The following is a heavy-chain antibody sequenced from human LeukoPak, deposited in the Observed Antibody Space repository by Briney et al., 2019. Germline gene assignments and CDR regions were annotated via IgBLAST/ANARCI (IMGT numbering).Heavy chain of an antibody. D-gene: IGHD3-3*01. Sequence: GASVKVSCKASGYTFTSYYMHWVRQAPGQGLEWMGIINPSGGSTSYAQKFQGRVTMTRDTSTSTVYMELSSLRSEDTAVYYCARTDPTYYAFWIVYYTSYFDYWGQGTLDTVSS. J-gene: IGHJ4*02. V-gene: IGHV1-46*01. CDR1: GYTFTSYY. CDR3: ARTDPTYYAFWIVYYTSYFDY. CDR2: INPSGGST.